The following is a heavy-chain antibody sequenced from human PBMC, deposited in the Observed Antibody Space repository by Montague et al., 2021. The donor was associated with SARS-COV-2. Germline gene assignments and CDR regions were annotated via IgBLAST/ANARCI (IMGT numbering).Heavy chain of an antibody. J-gene: IGHJ4*02. CDR3: ARVGGNHYRYFDY. D-gene: IGHD1-26*01. CDR1: GGSISSSSYY. Sequence: TLSLTCTVSGGSISSSSYYWSWIRQPAGKGLEWIGRIYTSGSTNYNPSLRSRVTISVDTSKNQFSLRLSSVTAADTAVYYCARVGGNHYRYFDYWGQGTLVTVSS. CDR2: IYTSGST. V-gene: IGHV4-61*02.